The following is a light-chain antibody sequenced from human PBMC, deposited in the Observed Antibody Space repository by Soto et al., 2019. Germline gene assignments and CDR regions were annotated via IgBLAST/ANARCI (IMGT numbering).Light chain of an antibody. Sequence: AIHMTQSPSSLSASVGDRVTITCRASQGIGNDLAWYQQKPGKAPKLLIYAASTLQSGVPSRFSGNGSGTDFTLTISSLQPGDLASYYCLQDFHFPLSFGGGTKVEIK. CDR3: LQDFHFPLS. CDR1: QGIGND. V-gene: IGKV1-6*02. J-gene: IGKJ4*01. CDR2: AAS.